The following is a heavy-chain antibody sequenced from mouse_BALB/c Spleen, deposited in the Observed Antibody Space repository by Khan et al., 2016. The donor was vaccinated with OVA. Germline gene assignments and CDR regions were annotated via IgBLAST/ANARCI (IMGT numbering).Heavy chain of an antibody. CDR2: IWSDGST. CDR3: ARWFYDYSSLYAMVY. D-gene: IGHD2-4*01. V-gene: IGHV2-6*02. Sequence: QVHVKQSGPGLVAPSQSLSITCTVSGFSLTNYGVHWVRQPPGKGLEWLVVIWSDGSTNYNSVLKSRLSISKDNYKSQVLLKMNSLQTDDTAMYYCARWFYDYSSLYAMVYWGQGTSVTVSS. J-gene: IGHJ4*01. CDR1: GFSLTNYG.